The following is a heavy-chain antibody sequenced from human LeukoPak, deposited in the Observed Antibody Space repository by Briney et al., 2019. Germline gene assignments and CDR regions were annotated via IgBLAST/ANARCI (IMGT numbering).Heavy chain of an antibody. CDR2: INPNSGGT. Sequence: ASVKVSCKASGYTFPGYYMHWVRQATGQGLEWRGWINPNSGGTNYAQKFQGTVTMTRDTSISTAYMEPSRLRSDDTAVYYCATGIAAAGGIDYWGQGTLVTVSS. CDR3: ATGIAAAGGIDY. J-gene: IGHJ4*02. V-gene: IGHV1-2*02. CDR1: GYTFPGYY. D-gene: IGHD6-13*01.